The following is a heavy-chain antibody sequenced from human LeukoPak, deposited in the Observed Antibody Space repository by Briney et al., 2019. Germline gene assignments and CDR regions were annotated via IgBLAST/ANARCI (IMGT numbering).Heavy chain of an antibody. J-gene: IGHJ4*02. V-gene: IGHV1-18*01. CDR1: GYTFSTFG. D-gene: IGHD2/OR15-2a*01. Sequence: GASVKVSCRASGYTFSTFGINWVRQAPGQGLEWMGWGSTPAQKFQGRVSMTTDTSTATAYLELRSLRSDDTAVYFCARGPSGNMEFDFWGQGTLVTVSS. CDR3: ARGPSGNMEFDF. CDR2: GST.